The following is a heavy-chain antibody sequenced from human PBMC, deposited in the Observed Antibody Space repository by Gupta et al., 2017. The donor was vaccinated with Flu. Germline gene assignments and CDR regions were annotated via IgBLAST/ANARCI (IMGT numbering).Heavy chain of an antibody. D-gene: IGHD3-3*01. CDR3: TTVVYSHDWSGFLAYAH. CDR2: IYYRGSA. V-gene: IGHV4-4*02. CDR1: GDSIRPRNW. Sequence: QLHESGPGLVRPSGTLSLTCTVSGDSIRPRNWWTWVRQSPGKGLEWIGEIYYRGSAHYPPSPRSRVTISIDKTKNHFSLNLKSVTAADTAVYYCTTVVYSHDWSGFLAYAHWVQGSLVTVSS. J-gene: IGHJ4*02.